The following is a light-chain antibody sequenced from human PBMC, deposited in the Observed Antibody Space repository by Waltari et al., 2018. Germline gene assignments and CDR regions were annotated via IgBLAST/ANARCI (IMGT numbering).Light chain of an antibody. J-gene: IGKJ3*01. CDR3: QQYNNWPPVFT. CDR1: HSISNT. Sequence: EIVLTQSPATLSVSPGERATLSCRASHSISNTSAWYQQKPGQAPRLLIYGASARATGTPARFSGSGSGTEFTLTISSLQSEDFAIYYCQQYNNWPPVFTFGPGTKVDF. V-gene: IGKV3-15*01. CDR2: GAS.